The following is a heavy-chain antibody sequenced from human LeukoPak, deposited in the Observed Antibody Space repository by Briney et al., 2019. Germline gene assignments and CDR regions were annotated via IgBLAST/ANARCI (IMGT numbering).Heavy chain of an antibody. CDR3: ARGDYLSYWYFDL. CDR1: GGSISSYY. CDR2: IYYSGST. D-gene: IGHD4-17*01. V-gene: IGHV4-59*01. Sequence: SETLSLTCTVSGGSISSYYWSWIRQPPGKGLEWIGYIYYSGSTNYNPSLKSRVTISVDTSKNQFSLKLSSVTAADTAVYYCARGDYLSYWYFDLWGRGTLVTVSS. J-gene: IGHJ2*01.